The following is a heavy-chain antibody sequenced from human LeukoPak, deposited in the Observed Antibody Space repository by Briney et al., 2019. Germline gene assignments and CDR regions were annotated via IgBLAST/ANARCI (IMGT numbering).Heavy chain of an antibody. Sequence: PSETLSLTCTVSGGSISSSGYYSAWVRQPPGKGLEWIGNVYYSGTTHYNPSLESRVTIFVDTSKSQFSLRVRSVTAADTAVYYCARRRAPGTGFFDYWGQGALVTVSS. J-gene: IGHJ4*02. V-gene: IGHV4-39*01. CDR1: GGSISSSGYY. CDR3: ARRRAPGTGFFDY. D-gene: IGHD3/OR15-3a*01. CDR2: VYYSGTT.